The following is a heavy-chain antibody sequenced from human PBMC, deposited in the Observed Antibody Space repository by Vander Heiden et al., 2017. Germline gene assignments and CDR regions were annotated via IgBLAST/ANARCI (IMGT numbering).Heavy chain of an antibody. CDR2: INPRNGDT. J-gene: IGHJ6*02. D-gene: IGHD2-15*01. CDR1: GYPFTGYF. V-gene: IGHV1-2*02. CDR3: ARVGYCSGGTGDDASNNYHYYGMDV. Sequence: QGQLVQSGAEVKKPGASVKVSCKASGYPFTGYFMHWVRQAPGQGLEWMGWINPRNGDTSYAQKFQGRVTMTRDTSISTAFMELSSLRSDDTAVYYCARVGYCSGGTGDDASNNYHYYGMDVWGQGTTGTVSS.